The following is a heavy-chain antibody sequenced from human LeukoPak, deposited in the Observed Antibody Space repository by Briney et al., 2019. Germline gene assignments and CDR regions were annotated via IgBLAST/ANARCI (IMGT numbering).Heavy chain of an antibody. CDR2: IGGTGGNI. J-gene: IGHJ4*02. V-gene: IGHV3-23*01. Sequence: GGSLRLSCAASGLSFSNYAMYWVRQAPGKGLEWVSAIGGTGGNIFYTDSVKGRFTISRDNSKNTLYLQMNSLRAEDTAVYYCAREGGAYYGSGSSHFDYWGQGTLVTVSS. CDR1: GLSFSNYA. D-gene: IGHD3-10*01. CDR3: AREGGAYYGSGSSHFDY.